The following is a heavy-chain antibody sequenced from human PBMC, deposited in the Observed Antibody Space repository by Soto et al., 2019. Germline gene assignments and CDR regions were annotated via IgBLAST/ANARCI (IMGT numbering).Heavy chain of an antibody. V-gene: IGHV3-30*18. J-gene: IGHJ6*02. CDR1: GFTFSSYA. CDR2: ISYDGSNK. D-gene: IGHD3-10*01. Sequence: GGSLRLSCAASGFTFSSYAMSWVRQAPGKGLEWVAVISYDGSNKYYADSVKGRFTISRDNSKNTLYLQMNSLRAEDTAVYYCAKAYYGSMAPSYIEYYYGMDVWGQGTTVTVSS. CDR3: AKAYYGSMAPSYIEYYYGMDV.